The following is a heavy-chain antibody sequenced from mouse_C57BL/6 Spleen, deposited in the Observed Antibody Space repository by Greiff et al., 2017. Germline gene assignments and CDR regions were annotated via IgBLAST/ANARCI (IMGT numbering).Heavy chain of an antibody. J-gene: IGHJ4*01. Sequence: QVQLQQSGAELVKPGASVTLSCKASGYTFTSYWMQWVKQRPGQGLEWIGEIDPSDSYTNYNQKFKGKATLTVDTSSSTAYMQRSSLTSEYSAVYYCARWLFITTVVAPYYYAMDYGGQGTSVTGSS. CDR3: ARWLFITTVVAPYYYAMDY. V-gene: IGHV1-50*01. CDR2: IDPSDSYT. D-gene: IGHD1-1*01. CDR1: GYTFTSYW.